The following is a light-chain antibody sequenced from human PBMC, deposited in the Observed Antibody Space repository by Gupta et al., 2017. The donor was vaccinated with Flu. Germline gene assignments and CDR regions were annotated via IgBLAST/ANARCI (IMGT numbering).Light chain of an antibody. Sequence: EIVLTQSPATLSLSPGERATLSCRASQSVSNYLAWYQQKPGQAPRLLIYDASNRATGIPARFSGSGFGTDFTLTISSREPEDFAVYYCQQRSYGPPETRFGQGTRLEIQ. CDR3: QQRSYGPPETR. CDR2: DAS. CDR1: QSVSNY. J-gene: IGKJ5*01. V-gene: IGKV3-11*01.